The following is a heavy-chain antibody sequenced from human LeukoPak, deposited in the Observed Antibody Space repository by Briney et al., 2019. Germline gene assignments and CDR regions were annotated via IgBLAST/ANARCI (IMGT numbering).Heavy chain of an antibody. Sequence: SGTLSLTYAVSGGSISSSNWWSWVRQPPGKGLEWIGEIYHSGSTNFNPSLKSRVTISVDKSKNQFSLKLSSVTAADTAVYYCARENSGSYAYFDYWGQGTLVTVSS. CDR1: GGSISSSNW. CDR2: IYHSGST. D-gene: IGHD1-26*01. V-gene: IGHV4-4*02. CDR3: ARENSGSYAYFDY. J-gene: IGHJ4*02.